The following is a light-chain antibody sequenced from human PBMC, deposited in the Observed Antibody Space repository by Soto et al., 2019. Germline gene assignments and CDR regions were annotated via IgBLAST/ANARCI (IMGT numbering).Light chain of an antibody. CDR1: QSFNSIY. CDR3: QQYNQWLT. V-gene: IGKV3-20*01. Sequence: ELVSTPSPGTLSLSPGKRSTISGMASQSFNSIYLAWYQQKPGQAPRLLIYGASTRATGIPVRFSGSGSGTDFTLTINSLQSEDFGLYYCQQYNQWLTFGGGTKVDIK. J-gene: IGKJ4*01. CDR2: GAS.